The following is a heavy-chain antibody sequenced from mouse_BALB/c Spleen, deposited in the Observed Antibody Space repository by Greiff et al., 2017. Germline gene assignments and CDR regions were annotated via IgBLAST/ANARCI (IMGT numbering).Heavy chain of an antibody. D-gene: IGHD1-2*01. Sequence: QVQLQQSGAELVKPGASVKLSCKASGYTFTSYYMYWVKQRPGQGLEWIGEINPSNGGTNFNEKFKSKATLTVDKSSSTAYMQLSSLTSEDSAVYYCTTFITTATGAMDYWGQGTSVTVSS. CDR3: TTFITTATGAMDY. J-gene: IGHJ4*01. CDR2: INPSNGGT. V-gene: IGHV1S16*01. CDR1: GYTFTSYY.